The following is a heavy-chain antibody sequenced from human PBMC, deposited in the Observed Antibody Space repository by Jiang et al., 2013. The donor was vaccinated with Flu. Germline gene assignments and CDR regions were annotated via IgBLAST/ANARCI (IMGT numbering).Heavy chain of an antibody. D-gene: IGHD6-13*01. CDR1: SSTFY. J-gene: IGHJ4*02. CDR2: IFYSGHT. CDR3: ARTLGQQLPHFDC. V-gene: IGHV4-39*07. Sequence: SSTFYWGWIRQPPEGLEWIGSIFYSGHTFYNPSLENRVTLSTDTSQNHFSLKLASVTAADTAVYYCARTLGQQLPHFDCWGQGTLVAVSS.